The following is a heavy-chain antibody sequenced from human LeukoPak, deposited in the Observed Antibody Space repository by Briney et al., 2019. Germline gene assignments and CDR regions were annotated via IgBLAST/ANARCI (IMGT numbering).Heavy chain of an antibody. Sequence: GGSLRLSCAASGFTVSSNYMSWVRQAPGKGLEWVSILYSGGSTYYADSVKGRFTVSRDNSKNTLSPQMNSLRAEDTAVYYCAREPLTGYYFDYWGQGTLVTVSS. J-gene: IGHJ4*02. CDR1: GFTVSSNY. D-gene: IGHD1-14*01. CDR2: LYSGGST. CDR3: AREPLTGYYFDY. V-gene: IGHV3-66*01.